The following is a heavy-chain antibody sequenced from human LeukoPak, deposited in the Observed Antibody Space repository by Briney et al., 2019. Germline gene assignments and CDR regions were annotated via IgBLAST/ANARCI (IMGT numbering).Heavy chain of an antibody. Sequence: SETLSLTCTVSGGSISSSSAYWGWIRQPPGKGLEWIGSIYYSKNTYYNPSLKSRVTISADTSKNQFSLTLGSVSAADTAVYYCARLRDGYNFDYWGQGTLVTASS. V-gene: IGHV4-39*01. CDR1: GGSISSSSAY. CDR2: IYYSKNT. J-gene: IGHJ4*02. D-gene: IGHD5-24*01. CDR3: ARLRDGYNFDY.